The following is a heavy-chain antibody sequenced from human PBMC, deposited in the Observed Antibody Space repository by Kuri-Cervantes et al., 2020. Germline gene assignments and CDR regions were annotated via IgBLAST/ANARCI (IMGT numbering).Heavy chain of an antibody. CDR2: ISSSSSYI. CDR1: GFTFSSYA. CDR3: ARDEYQLLYLGGYYYYGMDV. Sequence: GESLKISCAASGFTFSSYAMSWVRQAPGKGLEWVSSISSSSSYIYYADSVKGRSTISRDNAKNSLYLQMNSLRAEDTAVYYCARDEYQLLYLGGYYYYGMDVWGQGTTVTVSS. D-gene: IGHD2-2*02. J-gene: IGHJ6*02. V-gene: IGHV3-21*01.